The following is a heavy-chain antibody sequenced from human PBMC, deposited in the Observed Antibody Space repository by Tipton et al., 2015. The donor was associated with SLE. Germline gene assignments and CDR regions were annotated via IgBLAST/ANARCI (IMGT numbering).Heavy chain of an antibody. CDR1: GGSISSYY. Sequence: TLSLTCTVSGGSISSYYWSWIRQPPGKGLEWIGYIYYSGSTNYNPSLKSRVTISVDTSKNQFSLKLSSVTAADTAVYYCARSGTGDHRVDYWGQGTLATVSS. V-gene: IGHV4-59*01. CDR3: ARSGTGDHRVDY. J-gene: IGHJ4*02. CDR2: IYYSGST. D-gene: IGHD7-27*01.